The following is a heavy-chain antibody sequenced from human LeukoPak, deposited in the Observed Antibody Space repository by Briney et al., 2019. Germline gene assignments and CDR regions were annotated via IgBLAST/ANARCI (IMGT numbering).Heavy chain of an antibody. CDR1: GFTFSSYE. CDR3: ARQTYGSGSYYYD. D-gene: IGHD3-10*01. J-gene: IGHJ4*02. CDR2: ISSSGSTI. V-gene: IGHV3-48*03. Sequence: GGSLRLSCAASGFTFSSYEMNWVRQAPGKGLEWVSYISSSGSTIYYADSVKGRFTISRDNAKNSLYLQMNSLRAEDTAVYYCARQTYGSGSYYYDWGQGTLVTVSS.